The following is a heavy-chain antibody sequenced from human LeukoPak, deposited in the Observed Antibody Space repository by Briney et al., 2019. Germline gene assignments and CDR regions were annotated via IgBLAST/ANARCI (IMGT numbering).Heavy chain of an antibody. CDR1: GFTVSSNY. CDR2: IYSGGST. V-gene: IGHV3-66*01. CDR3: ARDSVTVNTFDI. J-gene: IGHJ3*02. Sequence: PGGSLRLSCAASGFTVSSNYMSWVRQAPGKGLEWVSVIYSGGSTYYADSVKGRFTISRDNPKNTLYLQMNSLRAEDTAVYYCARDSVTVNTFDIWGQGTMVTVSS. D-gene: IGHD4-17*01.